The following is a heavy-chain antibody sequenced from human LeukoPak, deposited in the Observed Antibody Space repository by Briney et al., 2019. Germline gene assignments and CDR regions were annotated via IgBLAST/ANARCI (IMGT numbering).Heavy chain of an antibody. CDR2: ILYDGSNK. J-gene: IGHJ3*02. CDR3: ARAPSKGGLDAFDI. D-gene: IGHD2-15*01. CDR1: GFTFSSYA. V-gene: IGHV3-30-3*01. Sequence: GGSLRLSCAASGFTFSSYAMHWVRQAPGKGLEWVAVILYDGSNKYYADSVKGRFTISRDNSKNTLYLQMNSLRAEDTAVYYCARAPSKGGLDAFDIWGQGTMVTVSS.